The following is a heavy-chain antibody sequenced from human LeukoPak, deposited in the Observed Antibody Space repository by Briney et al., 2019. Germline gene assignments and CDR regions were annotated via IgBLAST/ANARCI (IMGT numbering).Heavy chain of an antibody. Sequence: GGSLRLSCAVSGFTFSNFWMSWVRQAPGKGLEWVANIKQDGSEKYYVDSVKGRFTISRDNAKNSLYLQMNSLRAEDTAVYYCARSVRDYSNYGLYSYPNYYYYYMDVWGKGTTVTVSS. CDR1: GFTFSNFW. CDR2: IKQDGSEK. D-gene: IGHD4-11*01. J-gene: IGHJ6*03. CDR3: ARSVRDYSNYGLYSYPNYYYYYMDV. V-gene: IGHV3-7*01.